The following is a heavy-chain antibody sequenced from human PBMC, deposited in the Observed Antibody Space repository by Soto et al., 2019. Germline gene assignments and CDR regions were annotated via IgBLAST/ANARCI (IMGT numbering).Heavy chain of an antibody. CDR3: ARDRGDNWNDEGGYYFDY. J-gene: IGHJ4*02. CDR2: IIPIFGTA. Sequence: QVQLVQSGAEVKKPGSPVNVSCKASGGTFSSYAISWVRQAPGQGLEWMGGIIPIFGTANYAQKFQGRVTITADESTSTAYMELSSLRSEDTAVYYCARDRGDNWNDEGGYYFDYWGQGTLVTVSS. V-gene: IGHV1-69*01. D-gene: IGHD1-1*01. CDR1: GGTFSSYA.